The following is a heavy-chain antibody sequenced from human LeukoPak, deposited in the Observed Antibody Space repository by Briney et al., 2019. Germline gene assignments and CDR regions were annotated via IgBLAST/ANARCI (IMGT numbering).Heavy chain of an antibody. D-gene: IGHD7-27*01. Sequence: GGSLRLSCAASGFTFSSYWMNWARQAPGKGLEWVASINHNGNVNYYVDSVKGRFTISRDNAKNSLYLQMNSLRAEDTAVYYCARAAGDDYYFDYWGQGTLVTVSS. J-gene: IGHJ4*02. V-gene: IGHV3-7*01. CDR1: GFTFSSYW. CDR2: INHNGNVN. CDR3: ARAAGDDYYFDY.